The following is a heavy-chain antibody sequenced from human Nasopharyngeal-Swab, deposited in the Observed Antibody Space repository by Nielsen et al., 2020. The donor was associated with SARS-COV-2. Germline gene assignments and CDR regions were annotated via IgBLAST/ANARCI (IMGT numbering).Heavy chain of an antibody. Sequence: GGSLRLSCAASGSTFSSYWMSWVRQAPGKGLEWVANIKQDGSEKYYVDSVKGRFTISRDNAKNSLYLQMNSLRAEDTAVYYCARSAARSWFDPWGQGTLVTVSS. V-gene: IGHV3-7*01. J-gene: IGHJ5*02. D-gene: IGHD6-6*01. CDR3: ARSAARSWFDP. CDR1: GSTFSSYW. CDR2: IKQDGSEK.